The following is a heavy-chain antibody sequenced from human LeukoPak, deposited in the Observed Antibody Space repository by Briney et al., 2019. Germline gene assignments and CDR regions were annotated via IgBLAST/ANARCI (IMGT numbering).Heavy chain of an antibody. CDR2: IWYDGSNK. J-gene: IGHJ4*02. D-gene: IGHD1-26*01. CDR3: EREEWSGRYYAGYFDS. Sequence: GRSLRLSCAASRFTFGSFGMHWVRRAPGKGLEWVSVIWYDGSNKYYADSVKGRFTISRDNSKNTLYLQMNSLRAEDTAVYYCEREEWSGRYYAGYFDSWGQGTLVTVSS. V-gene: IGHV3-33*01. CDR1: RFTFGSFG.